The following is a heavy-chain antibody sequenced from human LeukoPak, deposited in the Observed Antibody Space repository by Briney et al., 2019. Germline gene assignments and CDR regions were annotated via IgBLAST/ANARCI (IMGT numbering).Heavy chain of an antibody. V-gene: IGHV4-59*08. CDR2: IYYSGST. D-gene: IGHD2-2*01. Sequence: PSETLSLTCTVSGGSISSYYWSWIRQPPGKGLEWIGYIYYSGSTNYNPSLKSRVTISVDTSKNQFSLKLSSVTAADTAVYYCARQTRSVPAALSDFDYWGQGTLVTVSS. CDR3: ARQTRSVPAALSDFDY. CDR1: GGSISSYY. J-gene: IGHJ4*02.